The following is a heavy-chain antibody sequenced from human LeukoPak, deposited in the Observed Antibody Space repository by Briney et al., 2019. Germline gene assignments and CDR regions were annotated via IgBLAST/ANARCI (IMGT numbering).Heavy chain of an antibody. Sequence: PETPSLTCAVYGGSFSGYYWSWIRQPPGKGLEWIGEINHSGSTNYNPSLKSRVTISVDTSKIQFSLKLSSVTAADTAIYHCARRIDSRDWYRDDYAGQGFLVTVSS. CDR1: GGSFSGYY. CDR2: INHSGST. J-gene: IGHJ4*02. CDR3: ARRIDSRDWYRDDY. D-gene: IGHD6-19*01. V-gene: IGHV4-34*01.